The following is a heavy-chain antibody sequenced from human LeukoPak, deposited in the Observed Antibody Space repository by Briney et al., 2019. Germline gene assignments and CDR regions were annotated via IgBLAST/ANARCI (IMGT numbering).Heavy chain of an antibody. CDR2: IYYSGST. CDR1: GVSISGYY. Sequence: SETLSLTCTVSGVSISGYYWSWVRQPPGEGLEWIGYIYYSGSTNYNPSLKSRVTMSVDTSKNQFSLKLNSVTAADTAVYYCARGSSSWNLDYWGQGTLVTVSS. CDR3: ARGSSSWNLDY. J-gene: IGHJ4*02. V-gene: IGHV4-59*01. D-gene: IGHD6-13*01.